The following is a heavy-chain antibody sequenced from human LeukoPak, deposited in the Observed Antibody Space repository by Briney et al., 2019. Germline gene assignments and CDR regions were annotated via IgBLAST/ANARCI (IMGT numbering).Heavy chain of an antibody. CDR1: GFTFSSYA. CDR3: AKVAVSTAGTWWFDT. CDR2: IGGSGSST. J-gene: IGHJ5*02. V-gene: IGHV3-23*01. D-gene: IGHD6-13*01. Sequence: GGSLRLSCAASGFTFSSYAMGWVRQAPGKGLEWVSYIGGSGSSTYYADSVKGRITISGDNSRNTMFLQMNSLRADDTAVYYCAKVAVSTAGTWWFDTWGQGTLVTVSS.